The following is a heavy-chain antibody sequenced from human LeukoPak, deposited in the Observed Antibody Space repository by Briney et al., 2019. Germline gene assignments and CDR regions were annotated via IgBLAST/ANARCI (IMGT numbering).Heavy chain of an antibody. V-gene: IGHV3-21*01. Sequence: PGGSLRLSCAASGFTFSSYGMHWVRQAPGKGLEWVSSISSSSSYIYYADSVKGRFTISGDNAKNSLYLQMNSLRAEDTAVYYCARESKWFGELCAFDIWGQGTMVTVSS. D-gene: IGHD3-10*01. CDR3: ARESKWFGELCAFDI. CDR1: GFTFSSYG. CDR2: ISSSSSYI. J-gene: IGHJ3*02.